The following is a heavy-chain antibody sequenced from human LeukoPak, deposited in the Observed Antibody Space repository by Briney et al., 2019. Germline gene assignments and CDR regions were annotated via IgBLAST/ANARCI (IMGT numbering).Heavy chain of an antibody. V-gene: IGHV3-74*01. CDR2: VKLDGTVA. CDR3: TTGLVSAFEI. J-gene: IGHJ3*02. D-gene: IGHD1-14*01. CDR1: GFTFSSYW. Sequence: GGSLRLSCAASGFTFSSYWMHWVRQAPGKGLVWISLVKLDGTVATYADSVGGRFTISRDNAKNTLYLQMNSLRAEDTAVYYCTTGLVSAFEIWGQGTVVTVSS.